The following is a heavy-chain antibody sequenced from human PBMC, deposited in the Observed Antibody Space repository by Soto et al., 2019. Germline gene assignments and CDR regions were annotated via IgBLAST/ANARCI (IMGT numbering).Heavy chain of an antibody. D-gene: IGHD3-3*01. CDR2: IYYSGST. V-gene: IGHV4-31*03. CDR1: GGSISSGGYY. CDR3: ARANYDFWSGYLVYYYYGMDV. J-gene: IGHJ6*02. Sequence: QVQLQESGPGLVKPSQTLSLTCTVSGGSISSGGYYWSWIRQHPGKGLEWIGYIYYSGSTYYNPSLKSRVTISVDTSKNQCSLKLSSVTAADTAVYYCARANYDFWSGYLVYYYYGMDVWGQGTTVTVSS.